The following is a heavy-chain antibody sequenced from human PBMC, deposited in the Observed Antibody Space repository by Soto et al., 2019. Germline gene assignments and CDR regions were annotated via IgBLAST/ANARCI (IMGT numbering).Heavy chain of an antibody. Sequence: QVQLVQSGAEVKKPGASVKVSCKASGYTFTSYGISWVRQAPGQGLEWMGWISAYNGNTNYAQKLQGRVTMTTDTSTSTAYMELRSLRSDDTAVYYCARDLRGVTMLRGVIITAWFDPWGQGTLVTVSS. V-gene: IGHV1-18*01. CDR2: ISAYNGNT. CDR3: ARDLRGVTMLRGVIITAWFDP. CDR1: GYTFTSYG. D-gene: IGHD3-10*01. J-gene: IGHJ5*02.